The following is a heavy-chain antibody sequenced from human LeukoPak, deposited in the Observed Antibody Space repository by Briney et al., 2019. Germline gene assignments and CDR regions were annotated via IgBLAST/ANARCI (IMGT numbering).Heavy chain of an antibody. J-gene: IGHJ6*02. Sequence: SETLSLTCTVSGGSISSGDYYWSWVRQPPGKGLEWIGYIYYSGSTYYNPSLKSRVTISVDTSKNQFSLKLSSVTAADTAVYYCARESGGGDPMGMDVWGQGTTVTVSS. CDR3: ARESGGGDPMGMDV. V-gene: IGHV4-30-4*01. D-gene: IGHD4-17*01. CDR1: GGSISSGDYY. CDR2: IYYSGST.